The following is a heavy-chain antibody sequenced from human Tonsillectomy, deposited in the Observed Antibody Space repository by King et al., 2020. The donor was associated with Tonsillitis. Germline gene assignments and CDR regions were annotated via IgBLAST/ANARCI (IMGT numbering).Heavy chain of an antibody. Sequence: QLVQSGPEVKKPGSSVKVSCKASGDTFSNYAITWVRQAPGQGLEWMGGIIPVYGTTYYSPKFQGRVTITADEFTTTAYMDLTSLRSDDTAVYYCASAVRDVVIPDPVDTWGQGTLVSVSS. CDR2: IIPVYGTT. CDR3: ASAVRDVVIPDPVDT. CDR1: GDTFSNYA. J-gene: IGHJ4*02. V-gene: IGHV1-69*01. D-gene: IGHD3-22*01.